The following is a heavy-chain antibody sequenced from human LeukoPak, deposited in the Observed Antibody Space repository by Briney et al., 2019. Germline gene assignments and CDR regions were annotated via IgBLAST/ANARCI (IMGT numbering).Heavy chain of an antibody. CDR1: GGSISGTNW. V-gene: IGHV4/OR15-8*02. D-gene: IGHD2-8*01. Sequence: SETLSLTCGVSGGSISGTNWWSWVRQPPGQGLEWIGEISLAGQTNYNPSLNGRVTMSLDKSSNQLSLHLTSVTAADTATYFCSRENGPFCPFGYWGQGTLVIVSS. J-gene: IGHJ4*02. CDR3: SRENGPFCPFGY. CDR2: ISLAGQT.